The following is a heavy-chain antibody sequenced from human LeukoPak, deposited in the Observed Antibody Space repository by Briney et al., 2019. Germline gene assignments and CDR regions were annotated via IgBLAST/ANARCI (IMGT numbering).Heavy chain of an antibody. J-gene: IGHJ5*02. V-gene: IGHV4-34*01. CDR2: SNHSGST. CDR3: ARKFFVLRFLEYWFDP. CDR1: GRSFSGYY. Sequence: SETLSLTCAVNGRSFSGYYWSLIRQPPGKGLEWIGESNHSGSTNYNPSLKSRVTISVDTSKNQFSLKLSSVTAADTAVYYCARKFFVLRFLEYWFDPWGQGTLVTVSS. D-gene: IGHD3-3*01.